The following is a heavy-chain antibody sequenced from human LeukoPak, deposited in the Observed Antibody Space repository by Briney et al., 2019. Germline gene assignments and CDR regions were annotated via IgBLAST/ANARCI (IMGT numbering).Heavy chain of an antibody. CDR3: ARDRGDQGPYYYYYMDV. J-gene: IGHJ6*03. D-gene: IGHD2-2*01. Sequence: SGGSLRLSCAASGFTFSSYSMNWVRQAPGKGLEWVSYISSSSSTIYYADSVKGRFTISRDNAKNSLYLQMNSLRAEDTAVYYCARDRGDQGPYYYYYMDVRGKGTTVTVSS. CDR1: GFTFSSYS. V-gene: IGHV3-48*01. CDR2: ISSSSSTI.